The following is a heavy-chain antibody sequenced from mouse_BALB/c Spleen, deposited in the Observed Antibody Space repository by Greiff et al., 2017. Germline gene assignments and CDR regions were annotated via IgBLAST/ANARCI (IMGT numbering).Heavy chain of an antibody. J-gene: IGHJ1*01. CDR3: ARYWDGYFDV. CDR2: INPSTGYT. Sequence: QVQLQQSGAELAKPGASVKMSCKASGYTFTSYWMHWVKQRPGQGLEWIGYINPSTGYTEYNQKFKDKATLTADKSSSTAYMQLSSLTSEDSAVYYCARYWDGYFDVWGAGTTVTVSS. V-gene: IGHV1-7*01. CDR1: GYTFTSYW. D-gene: IGHD4-1*01.